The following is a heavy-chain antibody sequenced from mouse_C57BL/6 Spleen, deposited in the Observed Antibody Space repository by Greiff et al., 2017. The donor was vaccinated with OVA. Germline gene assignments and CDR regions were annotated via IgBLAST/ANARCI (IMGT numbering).Heavy chain of an antibody. CDR3: ARERGDGSPFAY. J-gene: IGHJ3*01. CDR1: GFTFSSYA. Sequence: EVKLMESGGGLVKPGGSLKLSCAASGFTFSSYAMSWVRQTPEKRLEWVATISDGGSYTYYPDNVKGRFTISRDNAKNNLYLQMSHLKSEDTAMYYCARERGDGSPFAYWGQGTLVTVSA. CDR2: ISDGGSYT. D-gene: IGHD1-1*02. V-gene: IGHV5-4*01.